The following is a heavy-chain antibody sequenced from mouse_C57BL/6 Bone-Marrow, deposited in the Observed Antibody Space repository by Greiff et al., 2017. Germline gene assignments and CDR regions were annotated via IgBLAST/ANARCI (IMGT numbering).Heavy chain of an antibody. Sequence: VQLQQSGAELVKPGASVKISCKASGYAFSSYWMNWVKQRPGKGLEWIGQIYPGDGDTNYNGKFKGKATLTADKSSSTAYMQLSSLTSEDSAVSYCAVRVYYYCGSCRVYAMDYWGQGTSVTVSS. J-gene: IGHJ4*01. CDR2: IYPGDGDT. CDR1: GYAFSSYW. CDR3: AVRVYYYCGSCRVYAMDY. D-gene: IGHD1-1*01. V-gene: IGHV1-80*01.